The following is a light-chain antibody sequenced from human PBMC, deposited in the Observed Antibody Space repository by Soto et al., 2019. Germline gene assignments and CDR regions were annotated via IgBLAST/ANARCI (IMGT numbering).Light chain of an antibody. CDR2: DVS. CDR3: CSYTTSNTRQIV. CDR1: SSDVGGYNY. Sequence: SSLPQPASVSGSPGQSITISCTGTSSDVGGYNYVSWYQQHPGKAPKFMIYDVSNRPSGVSNRFSGSKSGNTASLTISGLQAEDEADYYCCSYTTSNTRQIVFGTGTKSPS. J-gene: IGLJ1*01. V-gene: IGLV2-14*01.